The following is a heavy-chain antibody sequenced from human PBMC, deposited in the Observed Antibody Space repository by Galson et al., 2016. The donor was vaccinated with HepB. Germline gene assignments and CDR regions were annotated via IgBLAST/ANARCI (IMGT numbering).Heavy chain of an antibody. CDR1: GFTFSSYW. V-gene: IGHV3-74*01. J-gene: IGHJ4*02. CDR2: SNGDGSST. D-gene: IGHD2-2*01. CDR3: ARVGCSTTSCYRHSPYYFDY. Sequence: SLRLSCAASGFTFSSYWMHWVRQAPGKGLVWVSRSNGDGSSTTYADSVKGRSTISRDNAKNTLYLQMNSLRAEDTAVYYCARVGCSTTSCYRHSPYYFDYWGQGTLVTVSS.